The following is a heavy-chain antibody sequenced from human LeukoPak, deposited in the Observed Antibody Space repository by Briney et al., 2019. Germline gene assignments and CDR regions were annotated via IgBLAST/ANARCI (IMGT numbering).Heavy chain of an antibody. CDR1: EFTLSNAW. CDR2: IKSKTDGGTT. CDR3: TTLTMIVVHNDY. J-gene: IGHJ4*02. Sequence: GGSLRLPCAASEFTLSNAWMRGVRQAPGKGLDWGDRIKSKTDGGTTDYAAPVEGRFTISRDDSKNTLYLQMNSLKAEDTAVYYCTTLTMIVVHNDYWGQGTLVTVSS. V-gene: IGHV3-15*01. D-gene: IGHD3-22*01.